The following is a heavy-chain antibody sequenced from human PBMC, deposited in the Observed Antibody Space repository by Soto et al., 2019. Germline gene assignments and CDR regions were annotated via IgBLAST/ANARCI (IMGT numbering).Heavy chain of an antibody. Sequence: QVQLVQSGAEVKKPGSSVKVSCKASGGTFSSYTINWVRQAPGQGLEWMGKIIPILDIANYAQKFQGRVTITADKSTSTADMELSSLRSEDTAMYYCARDMGSFGDYGDLFDYWGQGTLVIVSS. CDR2: IIPILDIA. CDR3: ARDMGSFGDYGDLFDY. CDR1: GGTFSSYT. D-gene: IGHD4-17*01. V-gene: IGHV1-69*08. J-gene: IGHJ4*02.